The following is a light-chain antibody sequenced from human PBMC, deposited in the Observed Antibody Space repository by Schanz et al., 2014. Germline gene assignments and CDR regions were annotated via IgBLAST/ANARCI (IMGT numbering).Light chain of an antibody. CDR1: SNDVGTYNY. Sequence: QSALTQPASVSGSPGQSITISCTGTSNDVGTYNYVSWYQQHPGKAPKLIIYDVTKRPSGVSHRFSGSKSGNTASLTISGLQAEDEADYYCSSYTRSSPVVFGGGTKVTV. J-gene: IGLJ2*01. CDR2: DVT. CDR3: SSYTRSSPVV. V-gene: IGLV2-14*01.